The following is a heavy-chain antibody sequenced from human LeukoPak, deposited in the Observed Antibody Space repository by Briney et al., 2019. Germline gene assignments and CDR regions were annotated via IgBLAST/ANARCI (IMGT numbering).Heavy chain of an antibody. CDR2: ISSSGSTI. CDR1: GFTFSDYY. J-gene: IGHJ4*02. V-gene: IGHV3-11*04. Sequence: PGGSLRLSCAASGFTFSDYYMSWVRQAPGKGLEWVSYISSSGSTIYYADSVKGRFTISRDNAKNSLYLQMNSLRAEDTAVYYCARDRPYYYDSSGYPSSYYSDYWGQGTLVTVSS. CDR3: ARDRPYYYDSSGYPSSYYSDY. D-gene: IGHD3-22*01.